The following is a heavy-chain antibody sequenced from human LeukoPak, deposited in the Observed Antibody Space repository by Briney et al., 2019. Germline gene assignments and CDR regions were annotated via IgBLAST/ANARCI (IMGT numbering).Heavy chain of an antibody. J-gene: IGHJ6*02. CDR2: ISWNSGRL. Sequence: PGRSLRLSCAASGFIFYDYAMHWVRQAPGKGLEWVSGISWNSGRLGYADSVKGRFTISRDNAKNSLYLQMNSLRAEDTALYYCAKGIGYYGSGAYYNDPSYYYGMDVWGQGTTVTVSS. CDR1: GFIFYDYA. V-gene: IGHV3-9*01. CDR3: AKGIGYYGSGAYYNDPSYYYGMDV. D-gene: IGHD3-10*01.